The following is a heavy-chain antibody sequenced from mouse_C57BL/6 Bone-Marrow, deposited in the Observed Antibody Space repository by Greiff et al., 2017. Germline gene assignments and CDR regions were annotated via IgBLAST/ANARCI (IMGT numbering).Heavy chain of an antibody. CDR3: TTFYGSSYLRYFDV. D-gene: IGHD1-1*01. Sequence: EVKVEESGAELVRPGASVKLSCTASGFNIKDDYMHWVKQRPEQGLEWIGWIDPENGDTEYASKFQGKATITADTSSNTAYLQLSSLTSEDTAVYYCTTFYGSSYLRYFDVWGTGTTVTVSS. CDR2: IDPENGDT. CDR1: GFNIKDDY. J-gene: IGHJ1*03. V-gene: IGHV14-4*01.